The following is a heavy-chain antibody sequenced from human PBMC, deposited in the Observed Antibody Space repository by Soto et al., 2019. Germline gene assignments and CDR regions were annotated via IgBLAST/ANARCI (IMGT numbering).Heavy chain of an antibody. D-gene: IGHD6-25*01. V-gene: IGHV1-8*01. Sequence: QVQLVQSGAEVKKPGASVKVSCKASGYTFTSYDISWVRQATGQGLEWMGWMNPNSGNTGFAQKFQGRVTMTRNTSMSTAYMELSGLRSEDTAVYYCARERAHYGMDVWGQGTTVTVSS. CDR3: ARERAHYGMDV. J-gene: IGHJ6*02. CDR1: GYTFTSYD. CDR2: MNPNSGNT.